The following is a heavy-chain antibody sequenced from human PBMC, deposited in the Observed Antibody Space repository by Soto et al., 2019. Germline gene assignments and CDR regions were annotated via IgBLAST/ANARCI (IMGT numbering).Heavy chain of an antibody. CDR2: INPDGGGT. CDR1: GYTFTSYY. CDR3: SVCGNYFSMDV. Sequence: QVQLVQSGAAVKKPGASVKVSCKASGYTFTSYYMHWVRLAPGQGLEWMGIINPDGGGTSYAQQFQGRVIMTRDPSTSTVYMEMSSLRSEDTAVYYFSVCGNYFSMDVWGQGTTVTVSS. V-gene: IGHV1-46*01. J-gene: IGHJ6*02.